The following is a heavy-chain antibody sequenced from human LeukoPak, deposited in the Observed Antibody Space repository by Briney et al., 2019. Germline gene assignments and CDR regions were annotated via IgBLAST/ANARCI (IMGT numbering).Heavy chain of an antibody. D-gene: IGHD3-22*01. J-gene: IGHJ5*02. CDR1: GYTFTSYD. CDR3: ARAGNYYDSSGYYYGVWFDP. Sequence: ASVKVSCKASGYTFTSYDINWVRQATGQGLEWMGWMNPNSGNTGYAQKFQGRVTMTRNTSISTAYMELSSLRSEDTAVYYCARAGNYYDSSGYYYGVWFDPWGQGTLVTVSS. V-gene: IGHV1-8*01. CDR2: MNPNSGNT.